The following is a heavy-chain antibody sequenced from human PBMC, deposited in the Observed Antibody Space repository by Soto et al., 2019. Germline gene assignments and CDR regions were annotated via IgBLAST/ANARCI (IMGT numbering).Heavy chain of an antibody. CDR2: IYYTGST. CDR1: GGSISSYY. V-gene: IGHV4-59*01. J-gene: IGHJ6*03. CDR3: ARGRYMDV. Sequence: ETLSLTCTVSGGSISSYYWTWIRQPPGKGLEWVGYIYYTGSTHYSPSLQSRVTISLDTPKNQFSLKLSSVTAADTAVYYCARGRYMDVWGKGTTVTVSS.